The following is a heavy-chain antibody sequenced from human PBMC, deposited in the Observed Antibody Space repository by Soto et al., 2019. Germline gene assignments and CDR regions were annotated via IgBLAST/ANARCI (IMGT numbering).Heavy chain of an antibody. D-gene: IGHD3-16*01. V-gene: IGHV3-30*18. CDR1: GFTFSSYG. Sequence: GGSLRLSCAASGFTFSSYGMHWVRQAPGKGLEWVAVISYDGSNKYYADSVKGRFTISRDNSKNTLYLQMNSLRAEDTAVYYCAKDYDYVWGNIDDWGQGTLVTVSS. CDR3: AKDYDYVWGNIDD. J-gene: IGHJ4*02. CDR2: ISYDGSNK.